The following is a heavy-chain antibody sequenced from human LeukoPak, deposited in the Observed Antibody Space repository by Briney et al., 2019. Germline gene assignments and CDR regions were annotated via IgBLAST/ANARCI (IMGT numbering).Heavy chain of an antibody. Sequence: GGSLRLSCAASGFTFSSYAMSWVRQAPGKGLEWVSAISGSGGSTYYTDSVKGRFTISRDNSKNTLYLQMNSLRAEDTAVYYCAKSHLSMGVYFDYWGQGTLVTVSS. CDR3: AKSHLSMGVYFDY. V-gene: IGHV3-23*01. CDR1: GFTFSSYA. J-gene: IGHJ4*02. D-gene: IGHD2/OR15-2a*01. CDR2: ISGSGGST.